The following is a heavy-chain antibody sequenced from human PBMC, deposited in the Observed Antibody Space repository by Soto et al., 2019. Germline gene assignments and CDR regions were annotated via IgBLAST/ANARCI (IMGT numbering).Heavy chain of an antibody. CDR2: INSDGSST. CDR1: GFTLSSHW. Sequence: PGGSLRLSCAASGFTLSSHWMHWVRQAPGKGLVWVSHINSDGSSTTYADSVKGRFTISRDNAKNTLYLQMNSLRAEDTAVYYCTRRGVPAAIVYHMDVWGKGTTVTVSS. CDR3: TRRGVPAAIVYHMDV. V-gene: IGHV3-74*01. D-gene: IGHD2-2*02. J-gene: IGHJ6*03.